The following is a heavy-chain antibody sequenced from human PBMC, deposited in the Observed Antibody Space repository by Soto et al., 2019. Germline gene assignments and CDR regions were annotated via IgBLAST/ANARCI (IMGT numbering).Heavy chain of an antibody. J-gene: IGHJ6*02. CDR3: APMGV. Sequence: PGRSRRLSCAASGFTFSSYAMSWVRQAPGKGLEWFSAISGSDNSTYYADSVKGRFTISTDNSQNTLYLAMSRLRADDTAVYYCAPMGVWGQGTTLTVS. CDR1: GFTFSSYA. CDR2: ISGSDNST. V-gene: IGHV3-23*01.